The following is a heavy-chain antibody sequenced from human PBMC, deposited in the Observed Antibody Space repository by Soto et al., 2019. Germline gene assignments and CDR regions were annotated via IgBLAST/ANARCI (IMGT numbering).Heavy chain of an antibody. V-gene: IGHV3-23*01. CDR1: GFTFSSYA. Sequence: PGGSLRLSCAASGFTFSSYAMNWVRQAPGKGLEWVSAISGSGGSTYYADSVKGRFTISRDNSKNTLYLQMNSLRAEDTAVYYCAKVSGGYCSSTSCPPVDGMDVWGQGTTVTVSS. CDR3: AKVSGGYCSSTSCPPVDGMDV. D-gene: IGHD2-2*01. J-gene: IGHJ6*02. CDR2: ISGSGGST.